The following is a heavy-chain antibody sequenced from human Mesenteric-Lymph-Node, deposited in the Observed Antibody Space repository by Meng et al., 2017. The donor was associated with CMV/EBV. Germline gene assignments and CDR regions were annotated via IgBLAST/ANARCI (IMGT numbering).Heavy chain of an antibody. CDR3: AKDRDIHGYYPLVDLDY. D-gene: IGHD5-18*01. CDR2: IRYDGSNK. CDR1: GFTFSRHG. Sequence: GSLRLSCAASGFTFSRHGMHWVRQAPGKGLEWVAFIRYDGSNKYYSDSVKGRFTIYRDDSKNTLFLQMNSLRGDDTAVYYCAKDRDIHGYYPLVDLDYWGQGTLVTVSS. J-gene: IGHJ4*02. V-gene: IGHV3-30*02.